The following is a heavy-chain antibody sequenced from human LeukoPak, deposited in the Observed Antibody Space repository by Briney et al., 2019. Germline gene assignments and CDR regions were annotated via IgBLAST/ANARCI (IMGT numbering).Heavy chain of an antibody. D-gene: IGHD2-8*02. CDR1: GFTFDDYA. CDR3: AKVAGGVLDY. Sequence: PGRSLRLSCAASGFTFDDYAMHWVRQAPGKGLEWVSGISWNSGSIGYADSVKGRFTISRDNAKNSLYLQMNSLRAEDTALYYCAKVAGGVLDYWGQGTLVTVSS. CDR2: ISWNSGSI. J-gene: IGHJ4*02. V-gene: IGHV3-9*01.